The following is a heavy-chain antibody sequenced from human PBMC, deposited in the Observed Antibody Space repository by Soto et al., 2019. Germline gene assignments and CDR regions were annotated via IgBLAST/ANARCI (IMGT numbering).Heavy chain of an antibody. Sequence: QVQLQQWGAGLLKPSETLSLTCAVYGGSFSGYYWSWIRQPPGQGLEWIGEIKHCGSTNYIPSGKSRVTVAVDTFRNQFSLKLRSVTAGDTAVYDCASSSGWYAMGDDYWGQGTLVTVFS. CDR3: ASSSGWYAMGDDY. CDR2: IKHCGST. V-gene: IGHV4-34*01. D-gene: IGHD6-19*01. CDR1: GGSFSGYY. J-gene: IGHJ4*02.